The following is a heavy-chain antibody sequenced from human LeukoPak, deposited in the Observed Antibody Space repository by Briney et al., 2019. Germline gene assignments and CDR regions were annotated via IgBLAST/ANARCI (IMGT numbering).Heavy chain of an antibody. V-gene: IGHV3-11*01. CDR1: GFTFSDYY. CDR2: ISSSSSTI. Sequence: GGSLRLSCAASGFTFSDYYMSWIRQAPGKGLEWVSYISSSSSTIYYADSVKGRFTISRDNAKKSLYLQMNSLRADDTAVYYCAKDRVDGSGSQFDSWGQGSLVIVSS. CDR3: AKDRVDGSGSQFDS. D-gene: IGHD3-10*01. J-gene: IGHJ4*02.